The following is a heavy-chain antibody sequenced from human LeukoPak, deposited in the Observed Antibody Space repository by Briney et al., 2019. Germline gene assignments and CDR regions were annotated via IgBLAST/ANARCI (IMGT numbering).Heavy chain of an antibody. D-gene: IGHD2-15*01. CDR1: GGTFSSYA. J-gene: IGHJ4*02. CDR2: IIPIFGTA. CDR3: ARASGGNLDFDY. Sequence: ASVKVSCKASGGTFSSYAISWVRQAPGQRLEWMGRIIPIFGTANYAQKFQGRVTITTDESTSTAYMELSSLRSEDTAVYYCARASGGNLDFDYWGQGTLVTVSS. V-gene: IGHV1-69*05.